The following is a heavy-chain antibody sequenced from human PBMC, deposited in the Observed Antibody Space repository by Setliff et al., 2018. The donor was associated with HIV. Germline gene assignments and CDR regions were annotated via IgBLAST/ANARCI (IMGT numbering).Heavy chain of an antibody. D-gene: IGHD2-21*02. V-gene: IGHV3-11*01. CDR3: ARGNIVVVTAYFDY. CDR2: ISGSGSVI. CDR1: GFTFSDDY. Sequence: GGSLRLSCAASGFTFSDDYMSWIRQIPGKGLEWVSYISGSGSVIFYADSVKGRFTISRDNAKNSLYLQMNSLRAEDTAVYYCARGNIVVVTAYFDYWGQGTLVTVSS. J-gene: IGHJ4*02.